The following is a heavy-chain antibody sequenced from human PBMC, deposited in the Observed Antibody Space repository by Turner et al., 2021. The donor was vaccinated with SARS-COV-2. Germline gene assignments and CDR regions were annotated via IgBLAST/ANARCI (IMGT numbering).Heavy chain of an antibody. D-gene: IGHD2-2*01. CDR1: GFTVFNNY. V-gene: IGHV3-53*04. CDR2: IYSGGQT. J-gene: IGHJ4*02. CDR3: TTSPAVGY. Sequence: EVQLVASGGGLAQPGRSLGLSCAAPGFTVFNNYMTWVRQAPGKGLEWVSVIYSGGQTYYADSVKGRFTISRHRSKNTLYLQMNSLRPEDTAMYYCTTSPAVGYWGQGTLVTVSS.